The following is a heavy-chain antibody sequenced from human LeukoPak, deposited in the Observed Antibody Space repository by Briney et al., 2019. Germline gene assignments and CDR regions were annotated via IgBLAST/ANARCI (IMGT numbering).Heavy chain of an antibody. Sequence: GASVKVSCKASGYTFTGYYMHWVRQAPGQGLEWMGWINPNSGSTNYAQKFQGRVTMTKDTSTSTVYMDLSSLRSEDTAVYYCAREGAQVVGYDSSAYYYRGFDYWGQGTLVTVSS. CDR3: AREGAQVVGYDSSAYYYRGFDY. J-gene: IGHJ4*02. D-gene: IGHD3-22*01. CDR2: INPNSGST. V-gene: IGHV1-46*01. CDR1: GYTFTGYY.